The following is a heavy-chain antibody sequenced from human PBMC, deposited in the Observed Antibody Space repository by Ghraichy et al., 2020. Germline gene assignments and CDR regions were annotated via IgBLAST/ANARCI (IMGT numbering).Heavy chain of an antibody. CDR2: INPSGGST. J-gene: IGHJ4*02. V-gene: IGHV1-46*01. CDR3: ARDLSVAVAGTNYLGYFDY. CDR1: GYTFTSYY. Sequence: ASVKVSCKASGYTFTSYYMHWVRQAPGQGLEWMGIINPSGGSTSYAQKFQGRVTMTRDTSTSTVYMELSSLRSEDTAVYYCARDLSVAVAGTNYLGYFDYWGQGTLVTVSS. D-gene: IGHD6-19*01.